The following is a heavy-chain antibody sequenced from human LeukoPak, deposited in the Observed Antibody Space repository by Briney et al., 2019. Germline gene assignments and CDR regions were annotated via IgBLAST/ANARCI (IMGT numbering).Heavy chain of an antibody. CDR3: ARDSGGPYYYYYGMDV. CDR1: PGSITGYY. V-gene: IGHV4-59*01. D-gene: IGHD1-1*01. Sequence: SETLSLTCNVSPGSITGYYFTWIRQPPGKGLEWIGYIFYSGTTKYSPSLKSRLTMSLDTSKNQVSLRLTSVTAADTAVYYCARDSGGPYYYYYGMDVWAAGPLSPSP. J-gene: IGHJ6*02. CDR2: IFYSGTT.